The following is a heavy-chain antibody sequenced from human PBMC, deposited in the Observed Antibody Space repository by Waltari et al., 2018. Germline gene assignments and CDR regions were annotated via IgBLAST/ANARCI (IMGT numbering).Heavy chain of an antibody. Sequence: EVQLVETGGGLIQPGGSLRLSCAASGFTVSSNYMSWVRQAPGKGLEWVSVIYSGGSTYYADSVKGRFTISRDNSKNTLYLQMNSLRAEETAVYYCARGIEYSSSSDAFDIWGQGTMVTVSS. CDR3: ARGIEYSSSSDAFDI. V-gene: IGHV3-53*02. J-gene: IGHJ3*02. D-gene: IGHD6-6*01. CDR2: IYSGGST. CDR1: GFTVSSNY.